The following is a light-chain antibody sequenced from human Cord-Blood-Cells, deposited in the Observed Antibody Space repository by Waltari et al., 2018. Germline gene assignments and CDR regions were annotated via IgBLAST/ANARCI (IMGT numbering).Light chain of an antibody. V-gene: IGKV1-9*01. J-gene: IGKJ2*01. Sequence: DIQLTQSPSFLSASVGDRVTITCRASQGISSYLAWYQQKPGTAPKLLIYAASTLQSGVPSRFSGDGSGTEFTLTISSLQPEDFATYYCQQLNSYPYTFGQGTKLEIK. CDR1: QGISSY. CDR3: QQLNSYPYT. CDR2: AAS.